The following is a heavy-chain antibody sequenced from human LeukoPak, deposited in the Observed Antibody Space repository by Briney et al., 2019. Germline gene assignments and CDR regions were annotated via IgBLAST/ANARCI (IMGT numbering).Heavy chain of an antibody. V-gene: IGHV3-21*01. Sequence: GGSLRLSCAASGFTFSSYSMNWVRQAPGKGLEWVSSISSSSSYIYYADSVKGRFTISRDNAKNSLYLQMNSLRAGDTAVYYCAREAYCSSTSCHAKDLDNYYYYMDVWGKGTTVTVSS. D-gene: IGHD2-2*01. CDR1: GFTFSSYS. CDR3: AREAYCSSTSCHAKDLDNYYYYMDV. J-gene: IGHJ6*03. CDR2: ISSSSSYI.